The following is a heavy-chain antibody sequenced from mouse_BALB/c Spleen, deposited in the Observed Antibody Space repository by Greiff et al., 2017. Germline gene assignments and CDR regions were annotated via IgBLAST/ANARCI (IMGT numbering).Heavy chain of an antibody. CDR3: ARVEELGRGFAY. Sequence: VQLQQSGAELVKPGASVKLSCTASGFNIKDTYMHWVKQRPEQGLEWIGRIDPANGNTKYDPKFQGKATIKADTSSNTAYLQLSSLTSEDTAVYYCARVEELGRGFAYWGQGTLVTVSA. V-gene: IGHV14-3*02. CDR1: GFNIKDTY. D-gene: IGHD4-1*01. CDR2: IDPANGNT. J-gene: IGHJ3*01.